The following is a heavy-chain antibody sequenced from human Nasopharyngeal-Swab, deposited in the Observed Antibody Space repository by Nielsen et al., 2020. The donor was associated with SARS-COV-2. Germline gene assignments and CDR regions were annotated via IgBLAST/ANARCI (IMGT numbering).Heavy chain of an antibody. Sequence: WIRQPPGKGLEWIGYIYYSGSTNYNPSLKSRVTISVDTSKNQFSLKLSSVTAADTAVYCCARSGPHYGMDVWGQGTTVTVSS. V-gene: IGHV4-59*01. CDR2: IYYSGST. J-gene: IGHJ6*02. CDR3: ARSGPHYGMDV.